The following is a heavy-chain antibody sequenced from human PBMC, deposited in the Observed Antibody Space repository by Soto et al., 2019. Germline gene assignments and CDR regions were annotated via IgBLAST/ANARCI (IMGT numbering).Heavy chain of an antibody. CDR3: VAWLAQTFDY. CDR2: ISYDGSNK. CDR1: GFTFSSYA. J-gene: IGHJ4*02. D-gene: IGHD6-19*01. V-gene: IGHV3-30-3*01. Sequence: GGSLRLSCAASGFTFSSYAMHWVRQAPGKGLEWVAVISYDGSNKYYADSVKGRFTISRDNSKNTLYLQMNSLRAEDTAVYYCVAWLAQTFDYWGQGTLVTVSS.